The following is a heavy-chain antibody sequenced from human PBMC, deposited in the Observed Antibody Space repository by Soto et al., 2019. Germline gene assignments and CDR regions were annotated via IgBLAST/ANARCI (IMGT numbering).Heavy chain of an antibody. V-gene: IGHV1-46*01. CDR2: INPSGGST. CDR1: GYTFTSYY. CDR3: ARDRQHQLLLYGMDV. D-gene: IGHD2-2*01. J-gene: IGHJ6*02. Sequence: ASVKVSCKASGYTFTSYYMHWVRQAPGQGLEWMGIINPSGGSTSYAQKFQGRVTMTRDTSTSTVYMELSSLRSEDTAVYYCARDRQHQLLLYGMDVWGQGTTVTVSS.